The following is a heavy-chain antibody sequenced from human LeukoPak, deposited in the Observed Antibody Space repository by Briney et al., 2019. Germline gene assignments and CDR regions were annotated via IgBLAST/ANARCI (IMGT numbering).Heavy chain of an antibody. CDR1: GFTFSSYE. CDR3: ARSPAGANYYLDV. J-gene: IGHJ6*03. D-gene: IGHD1-14*01. Sequence: GGSLRLSCAASGFTFSSYEMNWVRQAPGKGLEWVSYISSSGSTMYYADSVKGRFTISRDNAKNSLSLQMNSLRAEDTAVYYCARSPAGANYYLDVWGKGTTVTVSS. V-gene: IGHV3-48*03. CDR2: ISSSGSTM.